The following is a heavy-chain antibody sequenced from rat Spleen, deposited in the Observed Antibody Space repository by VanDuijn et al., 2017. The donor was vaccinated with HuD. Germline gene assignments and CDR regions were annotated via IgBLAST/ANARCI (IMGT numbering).Heavy chain of an antibody. Sequence: QVQLKESGPGLVQPSQTLSLTCTVSGFSLTSYGVHWVRQPTGKGLEWMGVIWTGGNTDYTSALKSRLSISRDTSKSQIFLEMNSLQTEDTAIYFCARVHYYSASSYFDYWGQGVMVTVSS. D-gene: IGHD1-1*01. V-gene: IGHV2-30*01. J-gene: IGHJ2*01. CDR2: IWTGGNT. CDR3: ARVHYYSASSYFDY. CDR1: GFSLTSYG.